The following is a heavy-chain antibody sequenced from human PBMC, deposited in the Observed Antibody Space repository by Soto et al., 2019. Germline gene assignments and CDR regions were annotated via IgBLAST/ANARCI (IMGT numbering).Heavy chain of an antibody. J-gene: IGHJ4*02. V-gene: IGHV3-7*01. CDR1: VFIFSDSW. CDR3: ARAAY. Sequence: GRSLRLSCAPSVFIFSDSWMSWVRQAPGQGLEWVANIKEDGSEKYYVDAVRGRFTISRDNAKNSLYLQMNSLRVEDTAVYYCARAAYWGQGTQVTVSS. CDR2: IKEDGSEK.